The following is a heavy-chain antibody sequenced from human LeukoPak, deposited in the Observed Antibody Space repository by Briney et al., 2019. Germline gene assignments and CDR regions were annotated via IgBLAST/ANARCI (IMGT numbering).Heavy chain of an antibody. J-gene: IGHJ3*01. CDR3: ARELFWSGYPNGFDL. CDR2: VYYSGST. CDR1: GDSITSNSLY. D-gene: IGHD3-3*01. V-gene: IGHV4-39*07. Sequence: SETLSLTCTVSGDSITSNSLYWGWIRQPPGKGLGWIGSVYYSGSTYSNPSLNNRVTISVDTSKNQFSLKLSSVTAADTAVYYCARELFWSGYPNGFDLWGQGTMVTVSS.